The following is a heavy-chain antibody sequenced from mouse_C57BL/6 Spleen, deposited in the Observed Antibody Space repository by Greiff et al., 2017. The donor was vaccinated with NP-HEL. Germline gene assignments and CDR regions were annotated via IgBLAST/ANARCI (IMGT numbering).Heavy chain of an antibody. CDR1: GYTFTSYW. J-gene: IGHJ2*01. CDR2: IDPSDSYT. Sequence: QVQLQQPGAELVMPGASVKLSCKASGYTFTSYWMHWVKQRPGQGLEWIGEIDPSDSYTNYNQKFKGKSTLTVDKSSSTAYMQLSSLTSEDSAVYYCARSGPGAYYFDYWGQGTTLTVSS. V-gene: IGHV1-69*01. D-gene: IGHD3-1*01. CDR3: ARSGPGAYYFDY.